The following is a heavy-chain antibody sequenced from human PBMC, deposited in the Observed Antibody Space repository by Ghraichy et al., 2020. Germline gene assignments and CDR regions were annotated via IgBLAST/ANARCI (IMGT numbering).Heavy chain of an antibody. Sequence: SQTLSLTCTVYGGSFSGYYWSWIRQPPGKGLEWMGEINHSGSTNYNPSLTSRVTISVDPSKNQFSLKLGSVTAADTAVYYCARARMRAVAGTPLYWGQGTLVTVSS. CDR1: GGSFSGYY. J-gene: IGHJ4*02. D-gene: IGHD6-19*01. CDR2: INHSGST. CDR3: ARARMRAVAGTPLY. V-gene: IGHV4-34*01.